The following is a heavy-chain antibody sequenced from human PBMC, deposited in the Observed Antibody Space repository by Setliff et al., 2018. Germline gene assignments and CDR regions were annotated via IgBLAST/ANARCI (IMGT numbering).Heavy chain of an antibody. V-gene: IGHV3-7*01. Sequence: PGGSLRLSCAASGFTFGSYWMTWVRQAPGKGLEWVADIKQDGSEEYYVDSVKGRFTISRDNAKNTLYLQMNSLRAEDTAVYYCVRGYCSSSSCYGTMGYWGQGTLVTVSS. CDR3: VRGYCSSSSCYGTMGY. CDR1: GFTFGSYW. CDR2: IKQDGSEE. D-gene: IGHD2-2*01. J-gene: IGHJ4*02.